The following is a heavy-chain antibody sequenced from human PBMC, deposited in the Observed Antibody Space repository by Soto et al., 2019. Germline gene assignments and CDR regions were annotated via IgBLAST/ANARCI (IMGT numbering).Heavy chain of an antibody. CDR2: FDPEDGET. D-gene: IGHD3-10*01. Sequence: ASVKVSCKVSGYTLTELSMHWVRQAPGKGLEWMGGFDPEDGETIYAQKFQGRVTMTEDTSTDTAYMELSRLRSEDTAVYYCATNLNYYGSGSFYYYYGMDVWGQGTTVTVSS. CDR3: ATNLNYYGSGSFYYYYGMDV. J-gene: IGHJ6*02. CDR1: GYTLTELS. V-gene: IGHV1-24*01.